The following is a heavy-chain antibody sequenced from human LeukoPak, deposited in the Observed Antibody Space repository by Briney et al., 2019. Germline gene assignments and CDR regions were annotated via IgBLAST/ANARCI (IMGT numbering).Heavy chain of an antibody. CDR2: INPSGGST. Sequence: ASVKVSCKASGYTFTGYYMHWVRQAPGQGLEWMGIINPSGGSTSYAQKFQGRVTMTTDTSTSTAYMELRSLRSDDTAVYYCARGARRFGELTFYYYYYMDVWGKGTTVTISS. CDR1: GYTFTGYY. V-gene: IGHV1-46*01. CDR3: ARGARRFGELTFYYYYYMDV. J-gene: IGHJ6*03. D-gene: IGHD3-10*01.